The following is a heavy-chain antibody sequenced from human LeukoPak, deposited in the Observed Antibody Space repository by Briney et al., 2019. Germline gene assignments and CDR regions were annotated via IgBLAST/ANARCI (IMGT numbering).Heavy chain of an antibody. CDR2: INAGNGDT. CDR1: GYTFSSYA. Sequence: GASVKVSCKASGYTFSSYAMHWVRQAPGQRLEWMGWINAGNGDTKYSQSFQGRVTITRDTSASTAYMELNSLRSEDTAVYYCARNRHYYDSSGYYYDYFDHWGQGALVTVSS. J-gene: IGHJ4*02. V-gene: IGHV1-3*01. CDR3: ARNRHYYDSSGYYYDYFDH. D-gene: IGHD3-22*01.